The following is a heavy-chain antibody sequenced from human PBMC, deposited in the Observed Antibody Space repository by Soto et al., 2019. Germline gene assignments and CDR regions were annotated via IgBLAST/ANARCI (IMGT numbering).Heavy chain of an antibody. J-gene: IGHJ4*02. CDR3: ARGFFGDYVLYC. Sequence: QVQLQQWGAGLLKPSETLSLTCAVYGGSFSGYYWSWIRQPPGKGLEWIGEINPSGSTNYNPSLKGRVAFSVAPSRSQGSLAPSSVTAADTAVYYCARGFFGDYVLYCWGQGTLVTVSS. CDR2: INPSGST. V-gene: IGHV4-34*01. CDR1: GGSFSGYY. D-gene: IGHD4-17*01.